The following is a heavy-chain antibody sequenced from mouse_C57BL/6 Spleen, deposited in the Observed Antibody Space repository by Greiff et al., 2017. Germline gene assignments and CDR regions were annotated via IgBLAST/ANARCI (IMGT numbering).Heavy chain of an antibody. Sequence: EVKVEESGGGLVQPGGSMKLSCVASGFTFSNYWMNWVRQSPEKGLEWVAQIRLKSDNYATHYAESVKGRFTISRDDSKSSVYLQMNNLRAEDTGIYYCTELGERDYWGQGTTLTVSS. CDR3: TELGERDY. CDR1: GFTFSNYW. CDR2: IRLKSDNYAT. V-gene: IGHV6-3*01. D-gene: IGHD4-1*01. J-gene: IGHJ2*01.